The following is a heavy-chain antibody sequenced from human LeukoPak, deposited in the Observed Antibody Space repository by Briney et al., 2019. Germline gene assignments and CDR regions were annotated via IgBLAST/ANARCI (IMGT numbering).Heavy chain of an antibody. CDR1: GFTFSSYW. V-gene: IGHV3-7*01. CDR3: ARDRWFGELNYYYGMDV. D-gene: IGHD3-10*01. J-gene: IGHJ6*02. CDR2: IKQDGSEK. Sequence: GGSLRLSCAASGFTFSSYWMSWVRQAPGKGLEWVANIKQDGSEKYYVDSVKGRFTISRDNAKNSLYLQMNSLRAEDTAVYYCARDRWFGELNYYYGMDVWGQGTTVTVSS.